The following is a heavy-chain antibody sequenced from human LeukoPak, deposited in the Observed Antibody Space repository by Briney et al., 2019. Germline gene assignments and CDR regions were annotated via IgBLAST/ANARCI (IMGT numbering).Heavy chain of an antibody. D-gene: IGHD2-2*01. Sequence: ASVKVFCKASGYTFTGYYMHWVRQAPGQGLEWMGWINPNSGGTNYAQKFQGRVTMTRDTSISTAYMELSRLRSDDTAVYYCARDLAQLSDIVVVPAAMGFDYWGQGTLVTVSS. V-gene: IGHV1-2*02. CDR3: ARDLAQLSDIVVVPAAMGFDY. CDR2: INPNSGGT. J-gene: IGHJ4*02. CDR1: GYTFTGYY.